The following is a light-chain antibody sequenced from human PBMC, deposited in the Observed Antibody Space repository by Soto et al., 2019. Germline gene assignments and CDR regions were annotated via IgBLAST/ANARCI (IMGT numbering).Light chain of an antibody. CDR1: SSDVGGYNY. CDR3: SSYRSSGAVV. J-gene: IGLJ2*01. Sequence: QSALTQPASVSGSPGQSITISCTGTSSDVGGYNYVSWYQHHPGKAPKLMIYEVSNRPSGVSNRFSGSKSGNTASLTISGLQAEDEADYCCSSYRSSGAVVFGGGTKVTVL. CDR2: EVS. V-gene: IGLV2-14*01.